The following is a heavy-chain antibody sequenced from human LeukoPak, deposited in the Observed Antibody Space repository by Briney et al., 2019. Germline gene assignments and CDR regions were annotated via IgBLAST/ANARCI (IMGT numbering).Heavy chain of an antibody. Sequence: GGSLRLSCAASGFTVSSNYMSWVRQAPGKGLEWVSLIYSDGSTYYADSVKGRFTISRDNSRNTLYLQMNSLRAEDTAVYYCARGRIDITYYWGQGTLVTVSS. CDR3: ARGRIDITYY. CDR2: IYSDGST. CDR1: GFTVSSNY. J-gene: IGHJ4*02. D-gene: IGHD2-21*01. V-gene: IGHV3-66*01.